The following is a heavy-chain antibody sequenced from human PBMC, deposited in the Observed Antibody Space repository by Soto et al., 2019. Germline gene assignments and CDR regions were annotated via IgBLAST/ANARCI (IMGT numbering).Heavy chain of an antibody. CDR2: ISSSGSTI. D-gene: IGHD2-2*01. CDR3: AREEGFVVVPAATFDY. Sequence: GGSLRLSCAASGFTFSSYSMNWVRQAPGKGLEWVSYISSSGSTIYYADSVKGRFTISRDNAKNSLYLQMNSLRDEDTAVYYCAREEGFVVVPAATFDYWGQGTLVTVSS. J-gene: IGHJ4*02. CDR1: GFTFSSYS. V-gene: IGHV3-48*02.